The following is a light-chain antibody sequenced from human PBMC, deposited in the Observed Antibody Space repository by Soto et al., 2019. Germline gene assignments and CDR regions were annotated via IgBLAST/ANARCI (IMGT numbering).Light chain of an antibody. CDR3: QQYGISPLT. CDR1: QSVSNNY. J-gene: IGKJ1*01. Sequence: EIVLTQSPGTLSLSPGERATLSCRASQSVSNNYLAWYQQKPGQAPRLLIYGASNRATGIPDRFSGSGSGTDFTLTISRLEPEDFAVFYCQQYGISPLTFGQGTKVDIK. CDR2: GAS. V-gene: IGKV3-20*01.